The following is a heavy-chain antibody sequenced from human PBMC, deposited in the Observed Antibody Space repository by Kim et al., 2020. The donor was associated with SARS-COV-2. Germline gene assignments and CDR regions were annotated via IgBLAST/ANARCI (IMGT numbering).Heavy chain of an antibody. CDR1: GGSVSSSTYY. CDR3: ATLNRILFHVFDY. J-gene: IGHJ4*02. D-gene: IGHD2-15*01. V-gene: IGHV4-61*01. Sequence: SETLSLTCTVSGGSVSSSTYYWSWIRQPPGKGLEWIGYIFYSGDTNYNSSLKSRVTISVDTSKNQFSLKLNSVTAADTAVYYCATLNRILFHVFDYWGQGTLVTVSS. CDR2: IFYSGDT.